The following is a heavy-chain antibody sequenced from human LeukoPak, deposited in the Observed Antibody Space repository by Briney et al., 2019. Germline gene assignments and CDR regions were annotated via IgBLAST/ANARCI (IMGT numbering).Heavy chain of an antibody. CDR2: ISRGIGTI. J-gene: IGHJ4*02. CDR3: ARDATPDTAMVIRYYFDY. D-gene: IGHD5-18*01. CDR1: GFTFNTHS. Sequence: GGSLRLSCAVSGFTFNTHSMKWVRQAPGKGLEWIAYISRGIGTIHYADSVKGRFTISRDNSKNTLYLQMNSLRAEDTAVYYCARDATPDTAMVIRYYFDYWGQGTLVTVSS. V-gene: IGHV3-48*01.